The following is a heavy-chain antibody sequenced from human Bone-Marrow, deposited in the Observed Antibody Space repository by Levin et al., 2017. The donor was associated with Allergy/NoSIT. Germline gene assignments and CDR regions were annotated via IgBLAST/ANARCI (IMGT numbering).Heavy chain of an antibody. CDR2: IYYSGTT. Sequence: KPSETLSLTCTVSGGSISSYFWSWIRQPPGKGLEWIGYIYYSGTTKYNPSLKSRVTISVATSKNQFSLKLSSVTAADTAVYYCARHGKQLPPPGSMDVWGQGTTVTVSS. V-gene: IGHV4-59*08. CDR3: ARHGKQLPPPGSMDV. D-gene: IGHD6-13*01. CDR1: GGSISSYF. J-gene: IGHJ6*02.